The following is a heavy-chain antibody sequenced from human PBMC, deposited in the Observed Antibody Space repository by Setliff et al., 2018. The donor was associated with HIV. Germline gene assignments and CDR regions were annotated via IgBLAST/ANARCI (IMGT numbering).Heavy chain of an antibody. CDR1: GVTFSNYA. D-gene: IGHD2-8*01. V-gene: IGHV1-69*05. CDR2: IIPIFGTA. Sequence: ASVKVSCKASGVTFSNYAISWVRQAPGQGLEWMGGIIPIFGTANYAQKLQGRVTMTTDTSTSTAYMEVRSLSFDDTAVYYCVRLTADRTNYYYYMDVWGKGTTVTVSS. CDR3: VRLTADRTNYYYYMDV. J-gene: IGHJ6*03.